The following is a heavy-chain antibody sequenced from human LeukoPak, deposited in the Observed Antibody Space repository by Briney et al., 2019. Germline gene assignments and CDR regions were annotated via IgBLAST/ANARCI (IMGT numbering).Heavy chain of an antibody. CDR2: INHSGST. V-gene: IGHV4-34*01. D-gene: IGHD4-17*01. CDR1: GGSFSGYY. J-gene: IGHJ6*02. Sequence: SETLSLTCAVYGGSFSGYYWSWIRQPPGKGLEWIGEINHSGSTNYNPSLKSRVTISVDTSKNQFSLKLSSVTAADTAVYYCARGATVTTFSTSYYYYYGMDVWGQGTTVTVSS. CDR3: ARGATVTTFSTSYYYYYGMDV.